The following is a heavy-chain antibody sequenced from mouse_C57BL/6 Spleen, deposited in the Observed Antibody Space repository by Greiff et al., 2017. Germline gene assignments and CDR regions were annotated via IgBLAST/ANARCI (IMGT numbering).Heavy chain of an antibody. CDR1: GYTFTSYW. Sequence: QVQLQQPGPELVKPGASVKLSCKASGYTFTSYWMHWVKQRPGQGLEWIGNINPSNGGTNYNEKFKSKATLTVDKSSSTAYMQLSSLTSEDSAVYYCARSGMGYYYGSSYDAMDYWGQGTSVTVSS. D-gene: IGHD1-1*01. CDR3: ARSGMGYYYGSSYDAMDY. CDR2: INPSNGGT. J-gene: IGHJ4*01. V-gene: IGHV1-53*01.